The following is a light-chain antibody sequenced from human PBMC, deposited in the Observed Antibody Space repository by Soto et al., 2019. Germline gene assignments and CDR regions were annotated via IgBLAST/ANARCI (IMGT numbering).Light chain of an antibody. J-gene: IGKJ1*01. CDR1: QSISSH. Sequence: DIQMTQSPSSLSASVGDRVTITCRASQSISSHLNWYQQKPGKAPKLLIYGASSLQSGVPSRFSGSGSGTDFTLTISSLQPEDFATYYCQQSYSTPRTFGQGTKVEIK. CDR2: GAS. CDR3: QQSYSTPRT. V-gene: IGKV1-39*01.